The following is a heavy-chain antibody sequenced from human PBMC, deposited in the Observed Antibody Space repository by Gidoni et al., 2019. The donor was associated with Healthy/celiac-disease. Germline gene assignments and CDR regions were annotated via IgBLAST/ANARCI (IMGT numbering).Heavy chain of an antibody. CDR1: GFTFSSSW. J-gene: IGHJ6*02. Sequence: EVQLVESGGGLVQPGGSLRLSCAASGFTFSSSWMHWVRQAPGKGLVWVSRINSDGSSTSYADSVKGRFTISRDNAKNTLYLQMNSLRAEDTAVYYCARDDYGDYVSVYYGMDVWGQGTTVTVSS. CDR3: ARDDYGDYVSVYYGMDV. CDR2: INSDGSST. D-gene: IGHD4-17*01. V-gene: IGHV3-74*01.